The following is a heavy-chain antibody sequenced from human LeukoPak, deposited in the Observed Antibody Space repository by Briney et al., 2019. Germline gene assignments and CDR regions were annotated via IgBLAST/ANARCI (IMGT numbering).Heavy chain of an antibody. V-gene: IGHV1-2*02. D-gene: IGHD3-10*01. CDR2: ISTYNGNT. J-gene: IGHJ4*02. Sequence: ASVKVSCKASGYTFTGYYMHWVRQAPGLGLEWMGWISTYNGNTNYAQNLQGRVTMTRDMSTSTVYMELSSLRSEDTAVCYCAAEGVTLRLSSPYFDYWGQGTLVTVSS. CDR3: AAEGVTLRLSSPYFDY. CDR1: GYTFTGYY.